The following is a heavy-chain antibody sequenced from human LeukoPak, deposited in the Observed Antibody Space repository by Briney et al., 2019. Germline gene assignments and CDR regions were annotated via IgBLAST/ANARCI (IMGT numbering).Heavy chain of an antibody. CDR2: ISGSGGST. J-gene: IGHJ4*02. CDR3: AKARGDGDDYGDYGFDY. D-gene: IGHD4-17*01. Sequence: GGSLRLSCAASGFTFSSYAMSWVRQAPGKGLEWVSAISGSGGSTYYADSVKGRFTISRDNSKNTLYLQMNSLRAEDTAVYYCAKARGDGDDYGDYGFDYWGQGTLVTVSS. V-gene: IGHV3-23*01. CDR1: GFTFSSYA.